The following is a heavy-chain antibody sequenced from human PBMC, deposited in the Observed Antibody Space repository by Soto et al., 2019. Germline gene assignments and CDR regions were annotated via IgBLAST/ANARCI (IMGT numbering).Heavy chain of an antibody. D-gene: IGHD3-3*01. V-gene: IGHV3-23*01. J-gene: IGHJ4*02. CDR1: GFTFSSYA. Sequence: EVQLLESGGGLVQPGGSLRLSCEASGFTFSSYAMSWVRQAPGKGLEWVSAISGSGGSTYYADSVKGRFTISRDNSKNTLYLQMNSLRAEDTAVYYCAKNGRFLEWLLMGLIDYWGQGTLVTVSS. CDR2: ISGSGGST. CDR3: AKNGRFLEWLLMGLIDY.